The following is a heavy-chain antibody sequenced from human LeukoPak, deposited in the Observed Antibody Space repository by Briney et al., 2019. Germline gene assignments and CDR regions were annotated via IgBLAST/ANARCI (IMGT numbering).Heavy chain of an antibody. Sequence: RASGTLSLTCAVSGGSMRTGLYYWHWIRQPAGKGLEWIGRIYPSGYTNYNPSLESRVTISVDTAKNQFSLKLISVTAADTALYYCARGQYDFWSGYDVNWFDPWGQGTLVTVSS. CDR1: GGSMRTGLYY. D-gene: IGHD3-3*01. CDR3: ARGQYDFWSGYDVNWFDP. V-gene: IGHV4-61*02. J-gene: IGHJ5*02. CDR2: IYPSGYT.